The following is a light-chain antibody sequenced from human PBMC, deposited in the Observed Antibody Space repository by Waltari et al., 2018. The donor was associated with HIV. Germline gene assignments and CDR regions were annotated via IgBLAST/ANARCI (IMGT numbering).Light chain of an antibody. CDR2: GAS. J-gene: IGKJ1*01. Sequence: EIVMTQSPITLSLSPRERATLSCRASENIDTNLAWYQQTLGQAPRLLMYGASTRATGIPARFSGSGSGRDFTLTISSLQSEDFVVYYCHQYNEWPRTFGQGTKVEV. CDR3: HQYNEWPRT. CDR1: ENIDTN. V-gene: IGKV3-15*01.